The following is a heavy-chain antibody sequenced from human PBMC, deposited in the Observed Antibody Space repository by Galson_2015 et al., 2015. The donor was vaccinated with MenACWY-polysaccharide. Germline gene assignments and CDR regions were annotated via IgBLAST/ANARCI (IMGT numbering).Heavy chain of an antibody. CDR3: ARDYYDSSGYYQPLDY. D-gene: IGHD3-22*01. Sequence: SVKVSCKASGYTFTGYYMHWVRQAPGQGLEWMGWINPNSGGTNYAQKFQGRVTMTRDTSISTAYMELSRLRSDDTAVYYCARDYYDSSGYYQPLDYSGQGTLVTVSS. CDR2: INPNSGGT. V-gene: IGHV1-2*02. CDR1: GYTFTGYY. J-gene: IGHJ4*02.